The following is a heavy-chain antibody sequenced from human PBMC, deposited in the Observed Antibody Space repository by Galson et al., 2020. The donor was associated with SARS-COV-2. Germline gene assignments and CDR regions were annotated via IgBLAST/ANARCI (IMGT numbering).Heavy chain of an antibody. CDR2: ISYDGSNK. Sequence: TGGSLRLSCAASGCTFSSYGMPWVPQAPGKGLEWVAVISYDGSNKYYADSVKGRFTISRDNSKNTLYLQMNSLRAEDTAVYYCAKLYSGSYYGYFDYWGQGTLVAVSP. CDR3: AKLYSGSYYGYFDY. D-gene: IGHD1-26*01. CDR1: GCTFSSYG. J-gene: IGHJ4*03. V-gene: IGHV3-30*18.